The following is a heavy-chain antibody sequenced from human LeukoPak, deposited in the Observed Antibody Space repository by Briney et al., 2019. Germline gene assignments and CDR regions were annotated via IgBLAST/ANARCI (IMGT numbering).Heavy chain of an antibody. CDR3: ARGDSSACPDY. V-gene: IGHV3-11*01. CDR2: ISSSGSTI. CDR1: GFTFSDYY. D-gene: IGHD3-22*01. Sequence: GGSLRLSCAASGFTFSDYYMSWIRQAPGKGLEWVSYISSSGSTIYYADSVKGRFTISRDNANNSLYLQMNDLRADDTAVYYCARGDSSACPDYWGQGTLVTVSS. J-gene: IGHJ4*02.